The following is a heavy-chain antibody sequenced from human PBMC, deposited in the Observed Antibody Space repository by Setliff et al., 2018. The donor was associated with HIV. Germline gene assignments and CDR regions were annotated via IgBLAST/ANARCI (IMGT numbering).Heavy chain of an antibody. J-gene: IGHJ1*01. CDR2: ISSRGTTK. CDR3: ATADGSGFSAY. V-gene: IGHV3-11*01. CDR1: GFTFSDYY. Sequence: PGGSLRLSCVASGFTFSDYYITWIRHTPEKGLEWLSYISSRGTTKHYTDSLKGRFIVSRDNAMNSSYLHLSSLRADDTAVYYCATADGSGFSAYWGQGTQVTVSS. D-gene: IGHD3-10*01.